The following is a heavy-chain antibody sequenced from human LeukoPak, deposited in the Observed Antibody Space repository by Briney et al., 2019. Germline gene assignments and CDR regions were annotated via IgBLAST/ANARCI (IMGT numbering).Heavy chain of an antibody. CDR2: ISSSSSTI. J-gene: IGHJ6*02. D-gene: IGHD5-24*01. CDR1: GFTFSSYS. V-gene: IGHV3-48*04. CDR3: AKDYLPFLWLPYYGMDV. Sequence: GGSLRLSCAASGFTFSSYSMNWVRQAPGKGLEWVSYISSSSSTIYYADSVKGRFTISRDNAKNSLYLQMNSLRAEDTAVYYCAKDYLPFLWLPYYGMDVWGQGTTVTVSS.